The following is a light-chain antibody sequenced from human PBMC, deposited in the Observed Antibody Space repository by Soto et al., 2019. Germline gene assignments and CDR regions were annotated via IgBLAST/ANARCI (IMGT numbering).Light chain of an antibody. CDR3: QQYNDWPLT. J-gene: IGKJ1*01. CDR2: GAF. Sequence: EIVMTQSPVTLSVSPGERVTLSCRASQSVSSNLAWYLQKPGQAPSLLIYGAFTRATGIPARFSGTGSGTEFTLTISSLQSEDFALYYCQQYNDWPLTFGQGTKGDIK. V-gene: IGKV3-15*01. CDR1: QSVSSN.